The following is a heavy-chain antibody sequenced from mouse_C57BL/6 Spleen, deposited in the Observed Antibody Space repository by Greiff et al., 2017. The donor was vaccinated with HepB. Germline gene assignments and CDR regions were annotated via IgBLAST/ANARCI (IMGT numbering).Heavy chain of an antibody. CDR2: IRNKANGYTT. CDR1: GFTFTDYY. J-gene: IGHJ1*03. V-gene: IGHV7-3*01. D-gene: IGHD2-3*01. CDR3: ARYIWLLPFDV. Sequence: EVQLQESGGGLVQPGGSLSLSCAASGFTFTDYYMSWVRQPPGKALEWLGFIRNKANGYTTEYSASVKGRFTISRDNSQSILYLQMNALRAEDSATYYCARYIWLLPFDVWGTGTTVTVSS.